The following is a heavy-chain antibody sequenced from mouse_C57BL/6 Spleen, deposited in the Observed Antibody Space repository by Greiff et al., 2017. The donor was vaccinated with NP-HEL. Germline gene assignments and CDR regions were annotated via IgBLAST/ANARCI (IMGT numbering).Heavy chain of an antibody. Sequence: EVQLQQSGPELVKPGASVKISCKASGYTFTDYYMNWVKQSHGKSLEWIGDINPNNVGTSYNQKFKGKSTLTVDKSSSTAYMELRSLTSEDSAVYYCARSGFYGSSPYYLDYWGKGTTLTVSS. CDR3: ARSGFYGSSPYYLDY. V-gene: IGHV1-26*01. CDR1: GYTFTDYY. CDR2: INPNNVGT. D-gene: IGHD1-1*01. J-gene: IGHJ2*01.